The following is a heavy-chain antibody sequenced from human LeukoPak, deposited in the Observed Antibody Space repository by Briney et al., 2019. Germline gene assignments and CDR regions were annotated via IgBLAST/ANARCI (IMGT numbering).Heavy chain of an antibody. Sequence: ASETLSLTCTVSGGSISSYYWSWIRQPPGKRLEYIGCIYYSGGTYYNPSLKSRVTISVDTSRNQFSLKLTSVTAADTAVYYCAKSNGYGLVDIWGQGTMVTVSS. J-gene: IGHJ3*02. D-gene: IGHD3-10*01. CDR2: IYYSGGT. V-gene: IGHV4-59*12. CDR1: GGSISSYY. CDR3: AKSNGYGLVDI.